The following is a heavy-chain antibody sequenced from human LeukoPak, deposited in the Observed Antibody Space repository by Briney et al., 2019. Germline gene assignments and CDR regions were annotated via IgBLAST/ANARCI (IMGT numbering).Heavy chain of an antibody. CDR3: ARASSGGRRIDY. Sequence: ASVKGSCKASGYTFTSYYMHWARQAPGQGLEWMGIINPSGGSTSYAQKFQGRVTMTRDTSTSTVYMELSSLRSEDTAVYYCARASSGGRRIDYWGQGTLVTVSS. V-gene: IGHV1-46*01. CDR2: INPSGGST. J-gene: IGHJ4*02. D-gene: IGHD2-15*01. CDR1: GYTFTSYY.